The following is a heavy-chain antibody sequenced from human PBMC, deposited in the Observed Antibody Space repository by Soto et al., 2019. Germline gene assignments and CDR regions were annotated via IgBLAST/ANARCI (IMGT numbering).Heavy chain of an antibody. CDR2: IYDSGST. Sequence: SETLSLTCTVSGGSISSSYWSWIRQPPGKGLEWIGYIYDSGSTYYNSSLKSRVTMSVDTSKNQFSLKLSSVTAADTAVYYCARLLYYDSSGFEGGGMDVWGQGTTVTVSS. J-gene: IGHJ6*02. CDR1: GGSISSSY. CDR3: ARLLYYDSSGFEGGGMDV. V-gene: IGHV4-59*08. D-gene: IGHD3-22*01.